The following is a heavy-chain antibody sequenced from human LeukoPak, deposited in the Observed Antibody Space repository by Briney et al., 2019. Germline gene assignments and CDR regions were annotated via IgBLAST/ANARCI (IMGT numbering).Heavy chain of an antibody. CDR1: GFTLRVNY. J-gene: IGHJ6*02. CDR2: IYSDGTT. V-gene: IGHV3-53*01. D-gene: IGHD6-19*01. Sequence: GGSLRLSCVASGFTLRVNYVTWIRQTPGRGLEWVSVIYSDGTTKYADSAKGRFTISRDNSKSMVYLQMDRLRAEDTAVYYCARCKGGWSDHFYGMDVWGQGTTVTVSS. CDR3: ARCKGGWSDHFYGMDV.